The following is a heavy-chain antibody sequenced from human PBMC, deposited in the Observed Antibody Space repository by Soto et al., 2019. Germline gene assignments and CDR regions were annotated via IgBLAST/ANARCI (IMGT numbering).Heavy chain of an antibody. CDR3: ARGGWLDGYNAPLYS. CDR2: VSHDAGST. CDR1: AFSNYA. D-gene: IGHD6-19*01. Sequence: QVQLVQSGGGVVQPGGSLRLSCGASAFSNYAIHWVRQAPGKGLEWVGIVSHDAGSTYTADSVQGHFSISRDTSNSTVYLHMSSLRPEDSGLYYCARGGWLDGYNAPLYSWGQGSLVTVSS. V-gene: IGHV3-30*03. J-gene: IGHJ5*02.